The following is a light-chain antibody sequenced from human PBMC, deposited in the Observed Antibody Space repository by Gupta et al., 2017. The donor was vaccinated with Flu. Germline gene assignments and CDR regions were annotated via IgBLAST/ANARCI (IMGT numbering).Light chain of an antibody. Sequence: IQMTXSPXSLSASVGDRVTITCRASQSISSYLNWYQQKPGKAPKLLIYAASSLQSGVPSRFSGSGSGTDFTLTISSLQPEDFATYYCQQSYSTLYSFGQGTKLEIK. J-gene: IGKJ2*03. CDR3: QQSYSTLYS. CDR1: QSISSY. CDR2: AAS. V-gene: IGKV1-39*01.